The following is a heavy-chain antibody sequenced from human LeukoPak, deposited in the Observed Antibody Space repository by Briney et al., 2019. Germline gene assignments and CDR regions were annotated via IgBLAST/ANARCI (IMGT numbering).Heavy chain of an antibody. D-gene: IGHD6-13*01. J-gene: IGHJ4*02. CDR3: ARHFRIAAAESPGGY. Sequence: ASVKDSCKASGYTFTSYGISWVRQAPGQGLEWMGWINPNSGGTNYAQKFQGRVTMTRDTSISTAYMELSRLRSDDTAVYYCARHFRIAAAESPGGYLGQGTLVTVSS. V-gene: IGHV1-2*02. CDR1: GYTFTSYG. CDR2: INPNSGGT.